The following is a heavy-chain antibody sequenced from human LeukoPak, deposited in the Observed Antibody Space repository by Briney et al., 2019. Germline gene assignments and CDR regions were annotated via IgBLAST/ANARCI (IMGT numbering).Heavy chain of an antibody. J-gene: IGHJ5*02. D-gene: IGHD3-3*01. CDR2: IYPGDSDT. Sequence: GESLKISCKGSGYSFTSYWIGWVRQMPGKGLEWMGIIYPGDSDTRYSPSFQGQVTISADKSISTAYLQWSGLKASDTAMYYCARRLGGSGYYSWFDPWGQGTLVTVSS. CDR1: GYSFTSYW. V-gene: IGHV5-51*01. CDR3: ARRLGGSGYYSWFDP.